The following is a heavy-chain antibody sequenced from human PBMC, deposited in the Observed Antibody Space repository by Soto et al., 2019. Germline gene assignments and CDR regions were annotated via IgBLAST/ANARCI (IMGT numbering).Heavy chain of an antibody. D-gene: IGHD4-17*01. Sequence: PSETLSLTCTVSGGSISGYSWIWFRQPPGKGLEWIGDILKSGDTNYNPSLKSRVTISLDTSENQFSLKLTSVTAADTAVYYCARGPTVTTDYWGQGTLVTVSS. CDR1: GGSISGYS. CDR3: ARGPTVTTDY. J-gene: IGHJ4*02. V-gene: IGHV4-59*01. CDR2: ILKSGDT.